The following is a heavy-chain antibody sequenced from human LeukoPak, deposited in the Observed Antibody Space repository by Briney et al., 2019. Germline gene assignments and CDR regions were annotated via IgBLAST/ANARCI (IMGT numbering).Heavy chain of an antibody. V-gene: IGHV3-11*01. CDR1: GFTFSDYY. CDR2: ISSSGSTI. CDR3: AKSKGSATYTFDY. Sequence: GGSLRLSCAASGFTFSDYYMSWIRQAPGKGLEWVSYISSSGSTIYYADSVKGRFTISRDSSKNTLSLQMNSLRVADTAVYYCAKSKGSATYTFDYWGQGILVTVSS. J-gene: IGHJ4*02. D-gene: IGHD3-10*01.